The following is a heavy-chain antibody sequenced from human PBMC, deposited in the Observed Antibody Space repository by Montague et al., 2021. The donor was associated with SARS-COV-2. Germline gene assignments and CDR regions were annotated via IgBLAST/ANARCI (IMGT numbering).Heavy chain of an antibody. J-gene: IGHJ4*02. CDR3: VRGGIVGATLFDS. CDR2: ISRNSDYT. CDR1: GFTFNNFG. Sequence: SLRLSCAASGFTFNNFGMHWVRQAPGKGLEWVAAISRNSDYTYYADSLKGRFTISRDNAKTSLYLQLNSLRAEDTAVYYCVRGGIVGATLFDSWGQGTLVTVSS. D-gene: IGHD1-26*01. V-gene: IGHV3-21*01.